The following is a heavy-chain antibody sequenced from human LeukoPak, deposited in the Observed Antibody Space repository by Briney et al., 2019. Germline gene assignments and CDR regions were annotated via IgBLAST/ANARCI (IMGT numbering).Heavy chain of an antibody. V-gene: IGHV3-30-3*01. CDR1: GFTFSSYA. Sequence: GGSLRLSCAASGFTFSSYAMHWVRQAPGKGLEWVAVISYDGSNKYYADSVKGRFTISRDNAKNTLYLQMNSLTGEDTAVYYCARGGVPGAYDIWGQGTMVTVS. J-gene: IGHJ3*02. D-gene: IGHD1-26*01. CDR3: ARGGVPGAYDI. CDR2: ISYDGSNK.